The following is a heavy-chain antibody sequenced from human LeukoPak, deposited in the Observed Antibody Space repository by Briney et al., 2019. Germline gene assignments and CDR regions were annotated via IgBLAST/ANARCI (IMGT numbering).Heavy chain of an antibody. Sequence: SETLSLTCAVPGASLDSGDYYWGWIRQSPGRGLECIASIHYSGNTYYDPSLKSRVTLSVDTSKNQFSLSLTSVTSADTAIYYCARRKIQRSLGGVPDWFDPWGQGTLVTVSS. V-gene: IGHV4-39*07. D-gene: IGHD3-3*01. CDR3: ARRKIQRSLGGVPDWFDP. CDR1: GASLDSGDYY. CDR2: IHYSGNT. J-gene: IGHJ5*02.